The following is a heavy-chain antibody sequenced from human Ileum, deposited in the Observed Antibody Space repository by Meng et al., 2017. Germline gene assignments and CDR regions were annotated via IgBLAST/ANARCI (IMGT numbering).Heavy chain of an antibody. CDR2: IDWDDDK. Sequence: SGPTLVKPTETLTLTCTFAGLSLSTSGTRVSWIRQPPGKGLEWLAHIDWDDDKLYSTSLKPRLSISKDTSKNQVVLKMTNMDPADTATFYCVQEFYYDTSAYFYKRRSSYWYLDLWGRGTLVTVSS. J-gene: IGHJ2*01. D-gene: IGHD3-22*01. V-gene: IGHV2-70*04. CDR3: VQEFYYDTSAYFYKRRSSYWYLDL. CDR1: GLSLSTSGTR.